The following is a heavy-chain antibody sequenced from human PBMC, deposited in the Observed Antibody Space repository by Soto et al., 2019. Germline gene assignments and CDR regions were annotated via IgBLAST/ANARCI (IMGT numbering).Heavy chain of an antibody. CDR3: AGDFVGGFDL. CDR2: ISGSGGNT. J-gene: IGHJ3*01. D-gene: IGHD2-15*01. CDR1: GFTFSSYA. Sequence: PGGSLRLSCAASGFTFSSYAMSWVRQAPGKGLEWVSAISGSGGNTFYADSVRDRFTISRDFSKNTLYLQMNSLRAVDTAIYYCAGDFVGGFDLWGQGTMVTVSS. V-gene: IGHV3-23*01.